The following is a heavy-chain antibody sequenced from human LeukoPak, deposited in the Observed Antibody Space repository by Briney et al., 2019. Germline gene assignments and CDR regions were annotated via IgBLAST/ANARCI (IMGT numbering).Heavy chain of an antibody. CDR1: GGTFSSYA. Sequence: ASVKVSCKASGGTFSSYAISWVRQAPGQGLEWMGRIIPILGIASYAQKFQGRVTITADKSTSTAYMELSSLRSEDTAVYYCADARYDILTGYLHWGQGTLVTVSS. V-gene: IGHV1-69*04. J-gene: IGHJ4*02. CDR2: IIPILGIA. CDR3: ADARYDILTGYLH. D-gene: IGHD3-9*01.